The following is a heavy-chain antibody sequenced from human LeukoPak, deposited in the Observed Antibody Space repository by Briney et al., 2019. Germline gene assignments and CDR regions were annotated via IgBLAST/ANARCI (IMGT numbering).Heavy chain of an antibody. CDR3: AFFRGYCSSTSCHDAFDI. J-gene: IGHJ3*02. CDR2: INPNSGGT. D-gene: IGHD2-2*01. V-gene: IGHV1-2*02. Sequence: ASVKVSCKASGYTFTGYYMHWVRQAPGQGLEWMGWINPNSGGTNYAQKFQGRVTMTRDTSTSTVYMELSSLGSEDTAVYYCAFFRGYCSSTSCHDAFDIWGQGTMVTVSS. CDR1: GYTFTGYY.